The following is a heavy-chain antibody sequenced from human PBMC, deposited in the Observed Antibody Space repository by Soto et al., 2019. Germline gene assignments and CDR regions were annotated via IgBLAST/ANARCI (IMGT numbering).Heavy chain of an antibody. D-gene: IGHD1-20*01. CDR2: IYHGGNI. J-gene: IGHJ2*01. CDR3: ARAPIKDGNWYFDL. CDR1: GDSINSTDW. Sequence: PSETLSLTCAVSGDSINSTDWWNWVRQSPGKGLEWIGEIYHGGNIYYNPSLKSRVTISMDKSKNQFSLNLFYVTAADTAVYYCARAPIKDGNWYFDLWGRGTLVTISS. V-gene: IGHV4-4*02.